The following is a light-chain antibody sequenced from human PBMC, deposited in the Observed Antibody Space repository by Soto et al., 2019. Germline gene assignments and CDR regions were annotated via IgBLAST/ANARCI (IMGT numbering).Light chain of an antibody. CDR3: QQANTVPPWT. CDR2: GTS. J-gene: IGKJ1*01. CDR1: QVIGTW. Sequence: DIQMTQSPSSVSAFVGDRVTITCRASQVIGTWLAWYQQKPGKAPKLLIYGTSTLQTGVPSRLSGSGSGTDFTLIITSLQAEDFATYYCQQANTVPPWTFGQGTKVEIK. V-gene: IGKV1-12*01.